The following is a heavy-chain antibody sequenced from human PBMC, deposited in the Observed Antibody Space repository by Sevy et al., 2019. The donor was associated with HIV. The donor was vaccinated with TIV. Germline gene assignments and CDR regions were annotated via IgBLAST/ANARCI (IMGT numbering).Heavy chain of an antibody. Sequence: GGSLRLSCAASGFTFSNYDMSWVRQAPGKGLEWVSAISRGSGGTYYADSVKGRFTISRDNSKNTLYLQMNSLRAEDTAVYYCARGPYSGGWYFPLDFWGQGTLVTVSS. J-gene: IGHJ4*02. V-gene: IGHV3-23*01. CDR3: ARGPYSGGWYFPLDF. CDR2: ISRGSGGT. D-gene: IGHD6-19*01. CDR1: GFTFSNYD.